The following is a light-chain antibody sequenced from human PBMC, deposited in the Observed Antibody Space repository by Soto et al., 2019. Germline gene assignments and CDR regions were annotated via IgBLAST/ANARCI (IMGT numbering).Light chain of an antibody. CDR3: QSYDTSLSGVI. V-gene: IGLV1-40*01. J-gene: IGLJ2*01. CDR2: GDN. CDR1: SSNIGAGYD. Sequence: QSVLTQTPSVSGAPGQKITMSCTGSSSNIGAGYDVHWYQQVPGAAPRLLIYGDNSRPSGVPDRFSASESGASASLAITGLQGEDEANYYCQSYDTSLSGVIFGAGTKLTVL.